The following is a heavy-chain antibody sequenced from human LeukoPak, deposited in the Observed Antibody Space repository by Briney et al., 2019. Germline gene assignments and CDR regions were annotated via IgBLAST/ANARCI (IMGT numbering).Heavy chain of an antibody. CDR2: INSEGSSI. CDR3: ARGRGVSLDY. Sequence: GGSLRLSCAASGLTISNYWMHWVRQVPGKGLVWVSRINSEGSSISYADSVKGRFTISRDNAKNTLNLQMNSLRAEDTAVYYCARGRGVSLDYWGQGALVTLSS. J-gene: IGHJ4*02. D-gene: IGHD3-10*01. V-gene: IGHV3-74*01. CDR1: GLTISNYW.